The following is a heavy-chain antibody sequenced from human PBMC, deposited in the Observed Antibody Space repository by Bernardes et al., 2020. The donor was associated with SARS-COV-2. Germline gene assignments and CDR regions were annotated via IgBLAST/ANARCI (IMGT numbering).Heavy chain of an antibody. D-gene: IGHD2-21*01. Sequence: VKGSSKASRPIFTRSAIIWVRQAPFQGLEWLGCLTVFIGNTHYAQNLQGRVTMTRDTSTSTAYLELMSLRSDDTAVYYCARDIILVVPTSIPTYYYYGLDVWGQGTTVTVSS. CDR3: ARDIILVVPTSIPTYYYYGLDV. J-gene: IGHJ6*02. CDR1: RPIFTRSA. V-gene: IGHV1-18*01. CDR2: LTVFIGNT.